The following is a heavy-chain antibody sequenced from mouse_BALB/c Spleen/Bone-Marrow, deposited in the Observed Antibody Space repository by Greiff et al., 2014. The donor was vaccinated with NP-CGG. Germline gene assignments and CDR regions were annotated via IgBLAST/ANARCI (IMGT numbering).Heavy chain of an antibody. CDR3: ARSGKVRNAMDY. D-gene: IGHD2-14*01. V-gene: IGHV1S137*01. CDR1: GYTFTDYA. Sequence: QVQLKESGAELVRPGVSVKISCKGSGYTFTDYAIHWVKQSHAKSLEWIGLISGYYGDAIYNQKFKGKATMTVDKSSSTAYMDHARLTSEDSAIYYCARSGKVRNAMDYWGQGTSVTVSS. CDR2: ISGYYGDA. J-gene: IGHJ4*01.